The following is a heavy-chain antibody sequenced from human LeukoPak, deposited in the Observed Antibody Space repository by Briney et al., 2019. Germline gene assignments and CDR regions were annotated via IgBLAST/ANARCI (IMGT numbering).Heavy chain of an antibody. Sequence: GESLRLSCAASGFTFSSYSMNWVRQAPGKGLEWVSSISSSSSYIYYADSVKGRFTISRDNAKNSLYLQMNSLRAEDTAVYYCARDLGNGGRNRYYFDYWGQGTLVTVSS. CDR3: ARDLGNGGRNRYYFDY. V-gene: IGHV3-21*01. CDR1: GFTFSSYS. CDR2: ISSSSSYI. J-gene: IGHJ4*02. D-gene: IGHD3-16*01.